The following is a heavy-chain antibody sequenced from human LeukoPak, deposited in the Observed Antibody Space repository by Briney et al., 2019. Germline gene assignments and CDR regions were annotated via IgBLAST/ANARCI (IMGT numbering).Heavy chain of an antibody. J-gene: IGHJ4*02. CDR2: SIPILGIA. CDR1: GGTFSSYA. Sequence: ASVKVSCKASGGTFSSYANSWVRQAPGQGLEWMGRSIPILGIANYAQKFQGRVTITADKSTSTAYMELSSLRSEDTAVYYCARVGRSGYCYGYPPYYFDYWGQGTLVTVSS. D-gene: IGHD5-18*01. CDR3: ARVGRSGYCYGYPPYYFDY. V-gene: IGHV1-69*04.